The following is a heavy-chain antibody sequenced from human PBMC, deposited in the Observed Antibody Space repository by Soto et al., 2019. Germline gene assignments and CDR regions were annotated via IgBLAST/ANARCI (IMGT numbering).Heavy chain of an antibody. Sequence: GGSLRLSCAASGFTFSSYAMHWVRQAPGKGLEWVAVISYDGSNKYYADSVKGRFTISRDNSKNTLYLQMNSLRAEDTAVYYCARSTMVRGVINYYYYGMDVWGQGTTVTVSS. J-gene: IGHJ6*02. CDR1: GFTFSSYA. CDR3: ARSTMVRGVINYYYYGMDV. V-gene: IGHV3-30-3*01. D-gene: IGHD3-10*01. CDR2: ISYDGSNK.